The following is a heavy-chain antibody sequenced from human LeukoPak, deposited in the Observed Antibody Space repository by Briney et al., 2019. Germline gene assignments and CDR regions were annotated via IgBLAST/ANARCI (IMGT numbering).Heavy chain of an antibody. Sequence: GGSLRLSCAASGFTFSSYWMHWVRQAPGKGLVWVSRIKSDGSTATYADSVKGRFTISRDNAKNTLYLQMNSLRAEDTAVYYCARGHYYSIYWGLGTLVTVSS. CDR3: ARGHYYSIY. CDR2: IKSDGSTA. CDR1: GFTFSSYW. J-gene: IGHJ4*02. V-gene: IGHV3-74*01.